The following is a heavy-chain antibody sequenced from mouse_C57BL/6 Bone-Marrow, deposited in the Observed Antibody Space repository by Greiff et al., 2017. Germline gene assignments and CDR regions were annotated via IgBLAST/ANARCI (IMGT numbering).Heavy chain of an antibody. V-gene: IGHV1-72*01. J-gene: IGHJ2*01. CDR1: GSTFSSYW. Sequence: QVQLQQPGAELVKPGASVKLSCKASGSTFSSYWMHWVKQRPGRGLEWIGRIDPNSGGTKYNEKFKGKATLTVDKPSSTAYMQLSSLTSEDSAVYYCASFYYFDYWGQGTTLTVSS. CDR3: ASFYYFDY. CDR2: IDPNSGGT.